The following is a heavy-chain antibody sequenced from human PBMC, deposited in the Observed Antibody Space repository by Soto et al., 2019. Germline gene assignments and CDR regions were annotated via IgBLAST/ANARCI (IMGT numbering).Heavy chain of an antibody. CDR2: IYYSGHT. V-gene: IGHV4-59*01. CDR1: GASFGTYY. D-gene: IGHD1-26*01. CDR3: ARRYGGNFDV. Sequence: SETLSLTCAVSGASFGTYYWSWIRQPPGKGLEWIGYIYYSGHTNYNPSLRSRVTISVDTSKNQISLKLSSVTAADTAVYYCARRYGGNFDVWGQGTRVTVSS. J-gene: IGHJ4*02.